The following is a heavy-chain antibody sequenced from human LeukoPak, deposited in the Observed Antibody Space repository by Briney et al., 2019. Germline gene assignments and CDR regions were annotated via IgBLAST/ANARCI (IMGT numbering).Heavy chain of an antibody. Sequence: SETLSLTCTVSGGSISSYYWSWIRQPPGKGLEWIGYIYYSGSTNYNPSLKSRVTISVDTSKNQFSLKLSSVTAADTAVYYCARADCSSTSCPPDPWGQGTLVTVSS. CDR1: GGSISSYY. D-gene: IGHD2-2*01. J-gene: IGHJ5*02. CDR2: IYYSGST. V-gene: IGHV4-59*01. CDR3: ARADCSSTSCPPDP.